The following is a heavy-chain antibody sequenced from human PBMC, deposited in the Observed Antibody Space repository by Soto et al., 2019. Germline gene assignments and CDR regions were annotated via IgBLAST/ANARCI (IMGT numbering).Heavy chain of an antibody. J-gene: IGHJ4*02. CDR2: MNGGGTRT. CDR1: GFTFSNFA. Sequence: EVQLLESGGGLVQPGGSLKLSCAASGFTFSNFAMNWVRQAPGKGPEWVSLMNGGGTRTYYADSVKGRFTVSRDNSINTVFLEMSSLGGEDTAVYFCGRGHPTVGSIHVVFVSWGQGPVVTVSS. V-gene: IGHV3-23*03. CDR3: GRGHPTVGSIHVVFVS. D-gene: IGHD1-26*01.